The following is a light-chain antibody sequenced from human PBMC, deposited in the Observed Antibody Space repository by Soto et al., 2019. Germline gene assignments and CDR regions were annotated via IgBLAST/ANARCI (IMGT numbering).Light chain of an antibody. CDR2: DVS. Sequence: QSALTQPASVSGFPGQSIAISCSGTGSDDGDNRYISWYQQRAGYAPKVLIYDVSNRPSGVSYRFSGSKSGNTSSLTISWLQAEDEADYFCNSYTDNNTPVFGGGTKVTVL. CDR3: NSYTDNNTPV. V-gene: IGLV2-14*01. CDR1: GSDDGDNRY. J-gene: IGLJ2*01.